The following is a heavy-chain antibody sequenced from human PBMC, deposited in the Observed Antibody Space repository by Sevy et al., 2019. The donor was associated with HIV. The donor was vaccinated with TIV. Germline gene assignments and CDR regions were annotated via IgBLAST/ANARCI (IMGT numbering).Heavy chain of an antibody. CDR2: IYYSGST. D-gene: IGHD6-19*01. Sequence: SETLSLTCTVSGGSISSYYWSWIRQPPGKGLEWIGYIYYSGSTNCNPSLKSRVTISVVTSKNQFSLKLSSVTAADTAVYYCARAIAVAETWIDPWGQGTLVTVSS. CDR1: GGSISSYY. V-gene: IGHV4-59*01. J-gene: IGHJ5*02. CDR3: ARAIAVAETWIDP.